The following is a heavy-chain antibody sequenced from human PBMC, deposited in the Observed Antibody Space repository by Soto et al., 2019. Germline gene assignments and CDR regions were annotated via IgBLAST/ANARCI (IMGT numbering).Heavy chain of an antibody. D-gene: IGHD4-17*01. V-gene: IGHV4-39*01. J-gene: IGHJ4*02. Sequence: QLQLQESGPGLVKPSETLSLTCTVSGGSISSSSYYWGWIRQPPGKGLEWIGSIYYSGSTYYNPSLKSRVTISVDTSKNQFSLKLSSVTAADTAVYYCARRVISGVTTSPYFDYWGQGTLVTVSS. CDR2: IYYSGST. CDR1: GGSISSSSYY. CDR3: ARRVISGVTTSPYFDY.